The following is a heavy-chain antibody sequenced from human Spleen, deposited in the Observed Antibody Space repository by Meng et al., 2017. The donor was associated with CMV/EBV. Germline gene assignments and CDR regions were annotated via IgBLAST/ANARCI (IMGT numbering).Heavy chain of an antibody. J-gene: IGHJ4*02. CDR2: ISDSGNTR. CDR1: GFTFNDYY. CDR3: ARMGHYGDYCDY. Sequence: GESLKISCAASGFTFNDYYMTWIRQAPGKGLEWVSYISDSGNTRYYADSVKGRFTLLRDNAENSLYLHMNSLRAEDTAVYYCARMGHYGDYCDYWGRGTQVTVSS. D-gene: IGHD4-17*01. V-gene: IGHV3-11*01.